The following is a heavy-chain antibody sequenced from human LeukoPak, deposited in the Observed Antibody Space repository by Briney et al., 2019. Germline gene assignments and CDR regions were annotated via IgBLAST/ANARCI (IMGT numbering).Heavy chain of an antibody. CDR3: RKDNGYYGMDV. D-gene: IGHD2-8*01. CDR1: GFTFSSYA. Sequence: GGSLRLSCAASGFTFSSYAINWVRQAPGRGLEWVSAISGSGGSTYYADSVKGRFTISRDNSKNTLYLQMNSLRAEDTAVYYCRKDNGYYGMDVWGQGTTVTVSS. V-gene: IGHV3-23*01. J-gene: IGHJ6*02. CDR2: ISGSGGST.